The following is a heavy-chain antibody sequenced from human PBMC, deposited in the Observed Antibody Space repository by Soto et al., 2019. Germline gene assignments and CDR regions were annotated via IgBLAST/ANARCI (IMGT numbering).Heavy chain of an antibody. CDR2: INDGNGNT. D-gene: IGHD2-21*02. CDR3: ARVIGYCGADGDCLWYYFDS. V-gene: IGHV1-3*01. Sequence: QVQLVQSGAEVEKPGASVKISCKASGFTFTDYALHWVRQAPGHRLEWMGWINDGNGNTNYSQKFQGRVTITRDTSASTVYMELSSLRSEDTAVYYCARVIGYCGADGDCLWYYFDSWGQGTLVTVSS. CDR1: GFTFTDYA. J-gene: IGHJ4*02.